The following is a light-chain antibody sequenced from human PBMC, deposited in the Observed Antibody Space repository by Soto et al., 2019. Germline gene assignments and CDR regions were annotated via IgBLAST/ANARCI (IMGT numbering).Light chain of an antibody. Sequence: QSVLTQPASVPGSPGQSITISCTGTSSDVGFYKLVSWYQQHPGKVPKLIISEDNKRPSGVSNRFSGSKSGNTASLKISGPQADEEADYPCCLYAGGTIFGVFGTGTKVTV. CDR2: EDN. CDR3: CLYAGGTIFGV. CDR1: SSDVGFYKL. J-gene: IGLJ1*01. V-gene: IGLV2-23*02.